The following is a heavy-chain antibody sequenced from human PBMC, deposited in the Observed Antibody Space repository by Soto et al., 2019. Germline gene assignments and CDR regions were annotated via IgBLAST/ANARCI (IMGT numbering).Heavy chain of an antibody. CDR1: GFTFSDYY. D-gene: IGHD6-6*01. CDR2: ITSSGNTI. Sequence: PGGSLRLSCAASGFTFSDYYMSWIRQAPGKGLEWVSCITSSGNTIYYADSVKGRFTISRDNAKNSLYLQMNSLRAEDTAVYYCVARTAAPSYLFFDYWGQGTLVTVSS. V-gene: IGHV3-11*01. CDR3: VARTAAPSYLFFDY. J-gene: IGHJ4*02.